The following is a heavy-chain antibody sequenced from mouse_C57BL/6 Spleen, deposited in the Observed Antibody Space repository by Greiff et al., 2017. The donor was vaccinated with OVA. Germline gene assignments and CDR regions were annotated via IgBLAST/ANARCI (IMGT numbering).Heavy chain of an antibody. Sequence: VQLQQPGAELVMPGASVKLSCKASGYTFTSYWMHWVKQRPGQGLEWIGEIDPSDSYTNYNQKFKGKSTLTVDKSSSTAYMQLSSLTSEDSAVYYCARFALGYYAMDYWGQGTSVTVSS. V-gene: IGHV1-69*01. CDR2: IDPSDSYT. CDR1: GYTFTSYW. CDR3: ARFALGYYAMDY. J-gene: IGHJ4*01. D-gene: IGHD4-1*01.